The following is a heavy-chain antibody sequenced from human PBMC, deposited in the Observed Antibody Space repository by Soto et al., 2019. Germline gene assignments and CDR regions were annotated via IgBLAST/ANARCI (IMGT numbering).Heavy chain of an antibody. CDR1: GYPVTAYY. J-gene: IGHJ3*02. Sequence: QLHLVQSGAVVKKPGASVTVSCSASGYPVTAYYMHWVRQAPGRGLEWMGGINPATGAAKYTQTFPGRVTMTRDTATSKVFMELSGLTSEDTAGFYCARGGGVGVAGSAAFDMWGQGTLVTVSS. D-gene: IGHD3-3*01. V-gene: IGHV1-2*02. CDR3: ARGGGVGVAGSAAFDM. CDR2: INPATGAA.